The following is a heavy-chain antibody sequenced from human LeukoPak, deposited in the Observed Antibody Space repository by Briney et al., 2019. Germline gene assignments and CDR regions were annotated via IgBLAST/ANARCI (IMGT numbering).Heavy chain of an antibody. CDR2: FDPEDGET. J-gene: IGHJ1*01. Sequence: ASVKVSCKVSGYTLTELSMHWVRQAPGKGLEWMGGFDPEDGETIYAQKFQGRVTMTEDTSTDTAYMELSSLRSEDTAVYYCATDRSLRRGFQHWGQGTLVTVPP. D-gene: IGHD3-10*01. CDR3: ATDRSLRRGFQH. CDR1: GYTLTELS. V-gene: IGHV1-24*01.